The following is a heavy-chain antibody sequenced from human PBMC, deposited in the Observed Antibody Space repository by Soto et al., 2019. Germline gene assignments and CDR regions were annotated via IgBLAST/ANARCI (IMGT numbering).Heavy chain of an antibody. CDR3: ASGASRWYPYFVDS. J-gene: IGHJ4*02. CDR1: EGTFNSYA. CDR2: IIPYYNTL. Sequence: QAQVVQSGAEVRKPGSSVKLSCKASEGTFNSYAIAWLRQAPGQGLEWMGGIIPYYNTLNYAQKFQDRFTITADDATDTAYMELSSLRSDDTAVYFCASGASRWYPYFVDSWAQGTLVTVSS. D-gene: IGHD6-13*01. V-gene: IGHV1-69*01.